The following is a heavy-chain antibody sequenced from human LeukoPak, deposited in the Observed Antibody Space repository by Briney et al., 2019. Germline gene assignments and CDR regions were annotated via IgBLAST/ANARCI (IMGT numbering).Heavy chain of an antibody. V-gene: IGHV3-21*01. D-gene: IGHD3-10*01. CDR3: ARAIPPGMSLFDY. Sequence: GGSLRLSCAASGFTFSTYSMNWVRQAPGKGLEWVSSISSSSSSIYYADSVKGRFTISRDNAKNSLFLQMNSLRAEDTAVYYCARAIPPGMSLFDYWGQGTLVTVSS. CDR2: ISSSSSSI. CDR1: GFTFSTYS. J-gene: IGHJ4*02.